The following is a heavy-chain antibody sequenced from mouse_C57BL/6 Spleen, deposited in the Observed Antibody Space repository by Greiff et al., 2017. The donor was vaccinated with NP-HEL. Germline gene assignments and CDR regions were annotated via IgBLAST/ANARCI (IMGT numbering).Heavy chain of an antibody. V-gene: IGHV14-2*01. Sequence: EVKLMESGAELVKPGASVKLSCTASGFNIKDYYMHWVKQRTEQGLEWIGRIDPEDGETKYAPKFQGKATITADTSSNTAYLQLSSLTSEDTAVYYCALYYSNPYYFDYWGQGTTLTVSS. J-gene: IGHJ2*01. CDR1: GFNIKDYY. CDR3: ALYYSNPYYFDY. D-gene: IGHD2-5*01. CDR2: IDPEDGET.